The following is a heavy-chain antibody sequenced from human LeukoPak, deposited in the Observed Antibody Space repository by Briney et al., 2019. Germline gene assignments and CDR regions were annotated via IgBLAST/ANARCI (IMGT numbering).Heavy chain of an antibody. CDR3: ARAAARYCSSTSCFGDAFDI. J-gene: IGHJ3*02. CDR1: GYTLTGYY. V-gene: IGHV1-2*02. D-gene: IGHD2-2*01. CDR2: INPNSGGT. Sequence: GASVKVSCKPSGYTLTGYYMHWVRQAPGQGLEWMGWINPNSGGTNYAQKFQGRVTMTRDTSISTAYMELSRLRSDDTAVYYCARAAARYCSSTSCFGDAFDIWGQGTMVTVSS.